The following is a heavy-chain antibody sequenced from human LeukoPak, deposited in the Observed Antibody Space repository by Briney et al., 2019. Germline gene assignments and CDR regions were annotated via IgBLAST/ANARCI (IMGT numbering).Heavy chain of an antibody. Sequence: PGESLKISCKGSGYIFSDYWINWVRQMPGKGLEWMGLIYPGDSNTRYSPSFQGQVTISADKSITTAYLQWSSLKASDTAIYYCARRRAVAGTYYFDHWGQGTLVTVSS. CDR1: GYIFSDYW. J-gene: IGHJ4*02. CDR2: IYPGDSNT. CDR3: ARRRAVAGTYYFDH. D-gene: IGHD6-19*01. V-gene: IGHV5-51*01.